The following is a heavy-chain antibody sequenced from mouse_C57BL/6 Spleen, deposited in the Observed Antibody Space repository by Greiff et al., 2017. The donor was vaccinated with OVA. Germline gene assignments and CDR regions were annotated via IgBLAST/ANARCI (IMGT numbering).Heavy chain of an antibody. V-gene: IGHV5-9-1*02. CDR3: TRVLVVYFDY. Sequence: EVQRVESGEGLVKPGGSLKLSCAASGFTFSSYAMSWVRQTPEKRMEWVAYISSGGDYIYYADTVKGRFTISRDNARNTLYLQMSSLKSEDTAMYYCTRVLVVYFDYWGQGTTLTVSS. CDR1: GFTFSSYA. CDR2: ISSGGDYI. J-gene: IGHJ2*01. D-gene: IGHD1-1*01.